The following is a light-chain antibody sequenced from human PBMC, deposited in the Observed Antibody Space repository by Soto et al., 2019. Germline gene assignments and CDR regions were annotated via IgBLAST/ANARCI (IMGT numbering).Light chain of an antibody. V-gene: IGKV3-20*01. J-gene: IGKJ1*01. Sequence: EIVLTHSPGTLSLSPGERASLSCSTRQSVSSSYLTWYQQKPGQAPRLLIYGASSRATGIPDRFSSIGSGTDFTLTISRREPEDFAVYYCQQYGSSPRTFGQGTKVDIK. CDR3: QQYGSSPRT. CDR2: GAS. CDR1: QSVSSSY.